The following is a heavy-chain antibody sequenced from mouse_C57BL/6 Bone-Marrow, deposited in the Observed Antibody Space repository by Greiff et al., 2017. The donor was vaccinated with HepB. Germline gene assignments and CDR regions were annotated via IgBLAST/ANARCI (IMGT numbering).Heavy chain of an antibody. CDR2: IRNKANNHAT. D-gene: IGHD2-5*01. V-gene: IGHV6-6*01. J-gene: IGHJ2*01. Sequence: EVKVEESGGGLVQPGGSMKLSCAASGFTFSDAWMDWVRQSPEKGLEWVAEIRNKANNHATYYAESVKGRFTISRDDSKSSVYLQMNSLRAEDTGIYYCTRYSNYGVYFDYWGQGTTLTVSS. CDR1: GFTFSDAW. CDR3: TRYSNYGVYFDY.